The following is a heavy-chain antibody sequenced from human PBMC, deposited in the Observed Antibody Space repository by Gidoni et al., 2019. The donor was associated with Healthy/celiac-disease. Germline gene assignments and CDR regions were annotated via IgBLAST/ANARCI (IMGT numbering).Heavy chain of an antibody. CDR1: SLSNARMG. Sequence: SLSNARMGVSWSRQPPGTAMEWLAHIFTNDEKSYSTSLKSRLTISKDTSKSQVVLTMTNMDPVDTATYYCARIPEYYDSSGYRGFYIDYWGQGTLVTVSS. CDR2: IFTNDEK. D-gene: IGHD3-22*01. J-gene: IGHJ4*02. CDR3: ARIPEYYDSSGYRGFYIDY. V-gene: IGHV2-26*01.